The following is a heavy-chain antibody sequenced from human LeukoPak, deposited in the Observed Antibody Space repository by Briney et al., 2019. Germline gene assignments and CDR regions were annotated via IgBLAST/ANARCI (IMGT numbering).Heavy chain of an antibody. CDR1: GYTFISYS. Sequence: ASVKVSCKASGYTFISYSISWVRQAPGQGLEWMGWISTYNGNSNYAQKFQGRVTMTTDTSTSTAYMELKSLRSDDTAVYYCARSGVGYFYDNTGYYPLDYWGQGTLVTVSS. CDR2: ISTYNGNS. J-gene: IGHJ4*02. V-gene: IGHV1-18*01. D-gene: IGHD3-22*01. CDR3: ARSGVGYFYDNTGYYPLDY.